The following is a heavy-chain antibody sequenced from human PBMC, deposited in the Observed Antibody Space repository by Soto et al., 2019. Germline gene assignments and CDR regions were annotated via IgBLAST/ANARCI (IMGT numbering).Heavy chain of an antibody. J-gene: IGHJ5*02. V-gene: IGHV3-21*01. D-gene: IGHD6-13*01. CDR2: ISSNSAYI. CDR3: TRDASRDSSARGWFDP. Sequence: GGSLRLSCAVSGFTFRSFTMNWVRQAPGKGLEWVSTISSNSAYIYYTDALRGRFTISRDNAKNSLHLQMNGLRAEDTAVYYCTRDASRDSSARGWFDPWGPGTLVTVSS. CDR1: GFTFRSFT.